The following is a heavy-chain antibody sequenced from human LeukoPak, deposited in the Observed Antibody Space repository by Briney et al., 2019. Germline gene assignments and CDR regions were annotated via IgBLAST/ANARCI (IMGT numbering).Heavy chain of an antibody. J-gene: IGHJ5*02. V-gene: IGHV5-51*01. CDR1: GYSFTSYW. CDR2: IYPGDSDT. Sequence: GESLKISCKGSGYSFTSYWIGWVRQMPGKGLELMGIIYPGDSDTRYSPSFQGQVTISADKSISTAYLQWSSLKASDTAMYYCARHEVRYAQGNWFDPWGQGTLVTVSS. CDR3: ARHEVRYAQGNWFDP. D-gene: IGHD2-2*01.